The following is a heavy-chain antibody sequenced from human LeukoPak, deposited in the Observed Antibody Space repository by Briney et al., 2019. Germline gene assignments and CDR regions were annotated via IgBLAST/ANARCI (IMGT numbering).Heavy chain of an antibody. J-gene: IGHJ2*01. V-gene: IGHV4-30-4*01. CDR1: GGSISSGDYY. CDR2: IYYSGST. Sequence: SQTLSLTCTVSGGSISSGDYYWSWIRQPPGKGLEWIGYIYYSGSTYYNPSLKSRVTISVDTSKNQFSLKLSSVTAADTAVYYCARVIFGVVTISHWYFDLWGRGTLVTVSS. CDR3: ARVIFGVVTISHWYFDL. D-gene: IGHD3-3*01.